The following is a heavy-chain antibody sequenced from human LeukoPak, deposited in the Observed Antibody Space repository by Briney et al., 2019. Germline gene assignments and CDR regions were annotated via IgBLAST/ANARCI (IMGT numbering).Heavy chain of an antibody. Sequence: PGGSLTLSCATSGFTFSTYAMTWVRQAPGRGLELVSLISGSGRGTHYADSVQGRFTISRDNSKNILFLHMDSLRADDTAVYFCERSGTEDGYNIYFDHWGQGTLVTVSS. CDR3: ERSGTEDGYNIYFDH. D-gene: IGHD5-24*01. J-gene: IGHJ4*02. V-gene: IGHV3-23*01. CDR1: GFTFSTYA. CDR2: ISGSGRGT.